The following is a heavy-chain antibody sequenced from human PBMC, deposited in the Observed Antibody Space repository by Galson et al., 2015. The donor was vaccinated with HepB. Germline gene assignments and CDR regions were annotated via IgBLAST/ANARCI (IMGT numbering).Heavy chain of an antibody. Sequence: SLRLSCAASGFTFSSYAMHWVRQAPGKGLEYVSAISSNGGSTYYANSVKGRFTISRDNSKNTLYLQMGSLRAEDMAVYYCARGVYGAGGYDYVHLDYWGQGTLVTVSS. CDR3: ARGVYGAGGYDYVHLDY. CDR1: GFTFSSYA. V-gene: IGHV3-64*01. J-gene: IGHJ4*02. CDR2: ISSNGGST. D-gene: IGHD5-12*01.